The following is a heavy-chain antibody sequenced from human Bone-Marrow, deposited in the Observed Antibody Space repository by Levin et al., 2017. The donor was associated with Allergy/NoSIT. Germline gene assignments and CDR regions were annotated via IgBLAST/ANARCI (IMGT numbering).Heavy chain of an antibody. CDR2: TYYNGST. V-gene: IGHV4-30-4*01. D-gene: IGHD5-24*01. J-gene: IGHJ4*02. CDR3: ARVRDGYNFGDYYFDS. CDR1: GGSISSDNYY. Sequence: SETLSLTCTVSGGSISSDNYYWTWIRQPPGTGLECIGYTYYNGSTYYNPSLKSRVTISVDTSKNQFSRTLDLVTAPAPAVYYCARVRDGYNFGDYYFDSWGQGTLVIVSS.